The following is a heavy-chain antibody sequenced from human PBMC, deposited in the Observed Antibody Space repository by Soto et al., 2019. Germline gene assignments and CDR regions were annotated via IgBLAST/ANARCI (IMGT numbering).Heavy chain of an antibody. CDR2: IWYDGSNK. V-gene: IGHV3-33*01. CDR1: GFTFSSYG. Sequence: QVQLVESGGGVVQPGRSLRLSCAASGFTFSSYGMHWVRQAPGKGLEWVAVIWYDGSNKYYADSVKGRFTISRDNSKNSLYLQMNSLRAEDTAVYYCASDKGPMTTVTTRGMDVWGQGTTVTVSS. D-gene: IGHD4-17*01. CDR3: ASDKGPMTTVTTRGMDV. J-gene: IGHJ6*02.